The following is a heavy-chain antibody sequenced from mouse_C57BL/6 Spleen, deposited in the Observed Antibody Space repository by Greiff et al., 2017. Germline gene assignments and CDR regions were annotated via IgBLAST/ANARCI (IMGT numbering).Heavy chain of an antibody. V-gene: IGHV1-69*01. Sequence: VQLQQPGAELVMPGASVKLSCKASGYTFTSYWMHWVKQRPGQGLEWIGELDPSDSYTNYNQKFKGKSTLTVDKSSSTASMQLSSLTSEDSAVYYWARFPHDYGSSYGYFDVWGTGTTVTVSS. CDR1: GYTFTSYW. CDR2: LDPSDSYT. J-gene: IGHJ1*03. CDR3: ARFPHDYGSSYGYFDV. D-gene: IGHD1-1*01.